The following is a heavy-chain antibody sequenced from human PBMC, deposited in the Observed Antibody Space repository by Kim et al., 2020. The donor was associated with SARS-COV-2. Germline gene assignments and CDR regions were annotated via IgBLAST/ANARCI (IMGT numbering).Heavy chain of an antibody. CDR1: GFTFSSYG. V-gene: IGHV3-30*18. D-gene: IGHD6-13*01. J-gene: IGHJ4*02. CDR2: ISYDGSNK. Sequence: GGSLRLSCAASGFTFSSYGMHWVRQAPGKGLEWVAVISYDGSNKYYADSVKGRFTISRDNSKNTLYLQMNSLRAEDTAVYYCAKDLESSSWYLVGYWGQGTLVPVSS. CDR3: AKDLESSSWYLVGY.